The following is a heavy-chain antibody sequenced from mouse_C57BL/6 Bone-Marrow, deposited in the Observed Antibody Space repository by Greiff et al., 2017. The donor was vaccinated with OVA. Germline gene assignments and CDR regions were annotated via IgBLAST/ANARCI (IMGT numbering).Heavy chain of an antibody. V-gene: IGHV1-81*01. D-gene: IGHD1-1*01. CDR1: GYTFTSYG. CDR3: ASEGTTVVAVDY. Sequence: QVQLQQSGAELARPGASVKLSCKASGYTFTSYGISWVNQRTGQGLEWIGEIYPRSGNTYYNEKFKGKATLTADKSSSTAYMELRSLTSEDSAVYFSASEGTTVVAVDYWGQGTTLTVSS. J-gene: IGHJ2*01. CDR2: IYPRSGNT.